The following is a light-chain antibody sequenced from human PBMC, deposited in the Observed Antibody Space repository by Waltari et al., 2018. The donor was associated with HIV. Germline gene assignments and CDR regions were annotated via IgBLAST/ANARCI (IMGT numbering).Light chain of an antibody. CDR3: AAWDDGLNGL. CDR1: RSNIGSNP. J-gene: IGLJ2*01. CDR2: NSN. V-gene: IGLV1-44*01. Sequence: QSVLTQPPSASGTPGQRVTISCSGRRSNIGSNPVTWSQQLPGTAPKLLIYNSNQRPSGVPDRFSGSKSGTSASLAISGLQSEDEGAYYCAAWDDGLNGLFGGGTKLTV.